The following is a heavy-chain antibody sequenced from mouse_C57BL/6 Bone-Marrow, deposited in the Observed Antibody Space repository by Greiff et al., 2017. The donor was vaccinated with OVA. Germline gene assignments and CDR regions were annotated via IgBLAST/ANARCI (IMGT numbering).Heavy chain of an antibody. V-gene: IGHV2-2*01. CDR1: GFSLTNYG. Sequence: QVQLKESGPGLVQPSQSLSITCTVSGFSLTNYGLHWVRQSPGKGLEWLGAIWSGGSPDYNAAFISRLSISKDNSESQVFFKMNSLQADDTAIYYCARMAYYSNSNYFDNWGQGTTLTVSS. CDR2: IWSGGSP. D-gene: IGHD2-5*01. J-gene: IGHJ2*01. CDR3: ARMAYYSNSNYFDN.